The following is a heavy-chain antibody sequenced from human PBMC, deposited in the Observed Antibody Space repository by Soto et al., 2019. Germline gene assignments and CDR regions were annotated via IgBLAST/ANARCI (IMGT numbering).Heavy chain of an antibody. CDR2: ISYDGSNK. J-gene: IGHJ4*02. D-gene: IGHD3-22*01. CDR3: ARDSYYHSSSGHYVFDY. Sequence: GGSLRLSCADSGLSFSSYGMHWVRQAPGEGLEWVAAISYDGSNKNYLASVEGRFTISRDNSKNTLYLQMNALRPEDTAVYYWARDSYYHSSSGHYVFDYWGQGTLVTVSS. CDR1: GLSFSSYG. V-gene: IGHV3-30*03.